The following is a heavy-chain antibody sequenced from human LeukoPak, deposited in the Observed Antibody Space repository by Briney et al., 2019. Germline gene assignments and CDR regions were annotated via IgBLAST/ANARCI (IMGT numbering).Heavy chain of an antibody. D-gene: IGHD2-15*01. J-gene: IGHJ4*02. CDR2: ISAYNGNT. Sequence: ASVRVSCKASGYTFTSYGISWVRQAPGQGLEWMGWISAYNGNTNYAPKLQGRVTMTTDTSTSTAYMELRSLRSDDTAVYYCARGRREYCSGGSCYPNIDYWGQGTLVTVSS. CDR1: GYTFTSYG. CDR3: ARGRREYCSGGSCYPNIDY. V-gene: IGHV1-18*01.